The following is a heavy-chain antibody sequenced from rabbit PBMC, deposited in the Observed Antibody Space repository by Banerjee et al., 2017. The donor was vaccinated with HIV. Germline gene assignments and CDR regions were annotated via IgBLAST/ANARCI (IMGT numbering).Heavy chain of an antibody. CDR1: GFSFSSSYY. D-gene: IGHD1-1*01. CDR3: ARWGSGWSLSL. J-gene: IGHJ4*01. V-gene: IGHV1S45*01. CDR2: IDVGSGIT. Sequence: QEQLVESGGGLVQPEGSLTLTCTASGFSFSSSYYMCWVRQAPGKGLEWIGCIDVGSGITYYASWAKGRFTISKTSSTTVTLQMTSLTAADTATYFCARWGSGWSLSLWGPGTLVTVS.